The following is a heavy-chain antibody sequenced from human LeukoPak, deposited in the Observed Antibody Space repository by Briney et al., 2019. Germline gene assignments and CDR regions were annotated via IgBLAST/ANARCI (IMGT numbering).Heavy chain of an antibody. Sequence: GASVKVSCKASGYTFTSYGISWVRQAPGQGLEWMGWISAYNGNTNYAQKLQGRVTMTTDTSTSTAYMELRSLRSDDTAVYYCARVYYYSSGSYYKPKTYYYYGMDVWGQGTTVTVSS. D-gene: IGHD3-10*01. CDR1: GYTFTSYG. CDR3: ARVYYYSSGSYYKPKTYYYYGMDV. J-gene: IGHJ6*02. CDR2: ISAYNGNT. V-gene: IGHV1-18*01.